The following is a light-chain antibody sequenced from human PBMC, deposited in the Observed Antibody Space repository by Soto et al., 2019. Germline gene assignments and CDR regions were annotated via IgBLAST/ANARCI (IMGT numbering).Light chain of an antibody. CDR1: QSISSW. V-gene: IGKV1-5*03. CDR2: KAS. CDR3: QQYNSLWT. Sequence: DIQMTQSPSTLSASVGDRVTITCRASQSISSWLAWYQQKPGKAPKLRIYKASSLESGVPSRCSGSGSGTEFTLTISSLQHDDFATYYCQQYNSLWTFGQGTKVEIK. J-gene: IGKJ1*01.